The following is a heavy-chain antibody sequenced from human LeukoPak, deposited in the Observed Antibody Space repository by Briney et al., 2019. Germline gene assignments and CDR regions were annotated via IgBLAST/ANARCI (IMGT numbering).Heavy chain of an antibody. CDR3: ANSGYNYDYGAFDI. CDR2: ISDSGGNT. CDR1: GFTFSTYA. J-gene: IGHJ3*02. Sequence: PGGSLRLSCAASGFTFSTYAMSWVRQAPGKGLEWVSSISDSGGNTYYADSVKGRFTISRDNSKNTLYVQMNSLRAEDTAVYYCANSGYNYDYGAFDIWGQGTMVTVSS. D-gene: IGHD5-18*01. V-gene: IGHV3-23*01.